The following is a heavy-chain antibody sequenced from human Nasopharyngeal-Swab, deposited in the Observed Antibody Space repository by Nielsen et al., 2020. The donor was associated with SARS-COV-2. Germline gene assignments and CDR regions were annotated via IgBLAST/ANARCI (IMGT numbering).Heavy chain of an antibody. D-gene: IGHD3-16*01. Sequence: GGSLRLSCAVSGFTFSAYALSWVRQAPGKGLEWDSGISVSGGNTYYADSVAGRFTISRDNSNSRLFLQINSLRAEDTAVYYCARASWGLSVFDRWGQGTLVTVSS. CDR1: GFTFSAYA. J-gene: IGHJ4*02. CDR3: ARASWGLSVFDR. V-gene: IGHV3-23*01. CDR2: ISVSGGNT.